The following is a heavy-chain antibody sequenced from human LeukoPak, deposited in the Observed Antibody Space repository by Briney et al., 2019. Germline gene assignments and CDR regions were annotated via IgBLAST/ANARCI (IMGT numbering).Heavy chain of an antibody. V-gene: IGHV1-2*02. D-gene: IGHD2-2*01. CDR2: INPNSGGT. J-gene: IGHJ4*02. Sequence: ASVKVSCKASGYTFTGYYKHWVRQAPGQGLEWMGWINPNSGGTNYAQKFQGRVTMTRDTSISTAYMELSRLRSDDTAVYYCARESDCSSTSCEGYFDYWGQGTLVTVSS. CDR1: GYTFTGYY. CDR3: ARESDCSSTSCEGYFDY.